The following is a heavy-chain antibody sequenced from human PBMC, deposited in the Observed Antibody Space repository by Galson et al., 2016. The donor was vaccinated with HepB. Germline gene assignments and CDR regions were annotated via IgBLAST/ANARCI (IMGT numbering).Heavy chain of an antibody. CDR2: DSMDGRRK. J-gene: IGHJ4*02. D-gene: IGHD3-10*02. V-gene: IGHV3-30*03. CDR1: GFTFNNYG. Sequence: SLRLSCAASGFTFNNYGMHWVRQAPGKGLEWVAADSMDGRRKFYADSVKGRFTISRDNSNNMLFLQMSSLRTDDTAIYYCARRQDSCLPVGCSVDYWGKGTLVSVSS. CDR3: ARRQDSCLPVGCSVDY.